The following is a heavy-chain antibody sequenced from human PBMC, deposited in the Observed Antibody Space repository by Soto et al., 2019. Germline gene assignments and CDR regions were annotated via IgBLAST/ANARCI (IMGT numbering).Heavy chain of an antibody. V-gene: IGHV1-3*01. Sequence: QVQLVQSGAEVKKPGASVKVSCKASGYTFTSYAMHWVRQAPGQRLEWMGWINAGNGNTKYSQKFQGRVTITRDTSASTAYMELSSLRSEDTDVYYCARDIEMATILYAFDIWGQGTMVTVSS. CDR3: ARDIEMATILYAFDI. CDR1: GYTFTSYA. J-gene: IGHJ3*02. D-gene: IGHD5-12*01. CDR2: INAGNGNT.